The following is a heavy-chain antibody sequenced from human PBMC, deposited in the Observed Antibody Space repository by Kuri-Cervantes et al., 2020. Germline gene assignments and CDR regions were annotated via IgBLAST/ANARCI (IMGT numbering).Heavy chain of an antibody. V-gene: IGHV1-69*05. Sequence: SVKVSCKASGGTFSSYAISWVRQAPGQGLEWMGGIIPIFGTANYAQKFQGRVTMTRDTSISTAYMELSRLRSDDTAVYYCATSLTQPRDCSSTSCYFDYWGQGTLVTVSS. J-gene: IGHJ4*02. CDR2: IIPIFGTA. D-gene: IGHD2-2*01. CDR1: GGTFSSYA. CDR3: ATSLTQPRDCSSTSCYFDY.